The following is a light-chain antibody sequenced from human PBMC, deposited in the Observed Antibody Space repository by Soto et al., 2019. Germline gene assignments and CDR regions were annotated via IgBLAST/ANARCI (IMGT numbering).Light chain of an antibody. CDR3: QQYNSFSRT. CDR2: DAS. CDR1: QSISNW. Sequence: DIQITQSPSTLSASVGDRVTITCRASQSISNWLAWYQQKPGKAPKLLIYDASSLESGVPSRFSGSRSGTEFTLTISSLQPADFATYYCQQYNSFSRTFGQGTKVDIK. J-gene: IGKJ1*01. V-gene: IGKV1-5*01.